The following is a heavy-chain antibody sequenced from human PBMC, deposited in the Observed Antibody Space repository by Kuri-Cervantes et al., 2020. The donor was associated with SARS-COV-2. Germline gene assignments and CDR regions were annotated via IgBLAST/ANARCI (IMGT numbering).Heavy chain of an antibody. J-gene: IGHJ4*02. V-gene: IGHV4-31*02. Sequence: QTPALPFAVSGYSIRSGGYYWSWIRQHPGKGLEWIWYIYYSWSTYYNPSLKSRVTISVDTSKNQFSLKLSSVTAADTAVYYWARERSRDGYNLGVDYWGQGTLVTVSS. D-gene: IGHD5-24*01. CDR3: ARERSRDGYNLGVDY. CDR2: IYYSWST. CDR1: GYSIRSGGYY.